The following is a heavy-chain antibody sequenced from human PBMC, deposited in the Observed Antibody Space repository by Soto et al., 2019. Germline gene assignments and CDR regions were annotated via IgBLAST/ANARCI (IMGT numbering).Heavy chain of an antibody. D-gene: IGHD1-26*01. CDR2: ISGSGGST. V-gene: IGHV3-23*01. CDR1: GFTFGSYA. J-gene: IGHJ4*02. CDR3: AKFVAGASGSYFDY. Sequence: PGGSLRLSCAASGFTFGSYAMGWVRQAPGKGLEWVSAISGSGGSTYYADSVKGRFTISRDNSKNTLYLQMNSLRAEDTAVYYCAKFVAGASGSYFDYWGQGTLVTVSS.